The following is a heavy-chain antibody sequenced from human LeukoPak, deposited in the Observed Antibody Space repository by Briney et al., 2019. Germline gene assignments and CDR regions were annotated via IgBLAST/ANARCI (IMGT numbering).Heavy chain of an antibody. J-gene: IGHJ4*02. CDR2: ISSSGSTI. Sequence: GGSLRLSCAASGFTFSDYYMSWIRQAPGKGLEWVSYISSSGSTIYYADSVKGRFTISRDNAKKSLYLQMNSLRAEDTAVYYCARDRNYYDSSGYRRVDYWGQGTLVTVSS. CDR1: GFTFSDYY. V-gene: IGHV3-11*04. CDR3: ARDRNYYDSSGYRRVDY. D-gene: IGHD3-22*01.